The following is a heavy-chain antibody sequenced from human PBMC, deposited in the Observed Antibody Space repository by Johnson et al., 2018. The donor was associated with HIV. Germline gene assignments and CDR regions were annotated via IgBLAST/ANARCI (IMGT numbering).Heavy chain of an antibody. J-gene: IGHJ3*02. CDR2: IWSDGSNK. V-gene: IGHV3-33*01. CDR3: ARDGVYSSPQDAFDI. CDR1: GFTFSSYG. D-gene: IGHD6-13*01. Sequence: QVQLVESGGGVVQPGRSLRLSCAASGFTFSSYGMHWVRQAPGKGLEWVAVIWSDGSNKFYADSVKGRFTITRDNSKNTLYLQMNSLSAADTAAYYCARDGVYSSPQDAFDIWGQWTMVTVSS.